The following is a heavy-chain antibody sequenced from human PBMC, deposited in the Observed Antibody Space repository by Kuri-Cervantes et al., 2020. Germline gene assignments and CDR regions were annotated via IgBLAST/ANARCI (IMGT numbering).Heavy chain of an antibody. V-gene: IGHV1-2*02. J-gene: IGHJ4*02. CDR1: GYTFTYRY. Sequence: ASVKVSCKASGYTFTYRYLHWVRQAPGQALEWMGWINPNSDGTSYAQKFQGRVTVTRDTSISAVHLGLSSLTSDDTAVYYCARGYYYDTSGYYFDYWGQGTLVTVSS. CDR2: INPNSDGT. D-gene: IGHD3-22*01. CDR3: ARGYYYDTSGYYFDY.